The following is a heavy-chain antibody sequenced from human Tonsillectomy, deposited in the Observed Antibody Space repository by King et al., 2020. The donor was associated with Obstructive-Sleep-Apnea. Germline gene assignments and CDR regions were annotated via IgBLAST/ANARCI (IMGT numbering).Heavy chain of an antibody. Sequence: VQLVESGGGVVQPGRSLRLSCAASGFTFRSYGMHWVRQAPGKGLEWVAISWYDGSNKYYADSVKGRFTISRDNSKKTLYLQMNSLRAEDTAVYYCARVPEVDTAMVEPYYFDYWGQGTLVTVSS. CDR1: GFTFRSYG. J-gene: IGHJ4*02. D-gene: IGHD5-18*01. V-gene: IGHV3-33*01. CDR2: SWYDGSNK. CDR3: ARVPEVDTAMVEPYYFDY.